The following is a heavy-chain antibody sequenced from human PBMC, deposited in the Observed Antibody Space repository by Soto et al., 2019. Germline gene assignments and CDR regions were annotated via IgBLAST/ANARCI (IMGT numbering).Heavy chain of an antibody. Sequence: SETLSLTCTVSGGSISSGGYYWSWIRQHPGKGLEWIGYIYYSGSTYYNPSLKSRVTISVDTSKNQFSLQWSSLKASDTAMYYCARQPYYDSSGYYYPLSGMDVWGQGTTVTVSS. CDR1: GGSISSGGYY. CDR3: ARQPYYDSSGYYYPLSGMDV. D-gene: IGHD3-22*01. V-gene: IGHV4-31*03. J-gene: IGHJ6*02. CDR2: IYYSGST.